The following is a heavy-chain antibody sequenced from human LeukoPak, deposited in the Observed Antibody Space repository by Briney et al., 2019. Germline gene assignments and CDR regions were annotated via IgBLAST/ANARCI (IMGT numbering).Heavy chain of an antibody. CDR3: AKDLGRAAAGAY. CDR2: LRGNGDT. V-gene: IGHV3-23*01. CDR1: GFTFSSYA. D-gene: IGHD6-13*01. J-gene: IGHJ4*02. Sequence: PGGSLRLSCAASGFTFSSYAMSWVREAPARGLEWVSSLRGNGDTFYADSVKGRFTISRDNSRNTLYLQMNSLRAEDTAVYYCAKDLGRAAAGAYWGQGTLVTVSS.